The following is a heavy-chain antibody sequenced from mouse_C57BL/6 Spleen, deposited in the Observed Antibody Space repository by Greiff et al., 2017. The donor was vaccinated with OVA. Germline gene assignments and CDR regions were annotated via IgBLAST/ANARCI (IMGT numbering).Heavy chain of an antibody. J-gene: IGHJ1*03. CDR2: INPGSGGT. V-gene: IGHV1-54*01. D-gene: IGHD1-1*01. Sequence: VQLQQSGAELVRPGTSVKVSCKASGYAFTNYLIEWVKQRPGQGLEWIGVINPGSGGTNYNEKFKGKATLTADKSSSTAYMQLSSLTSEDSAVYFCARADYGSPYWYFDVWGTGTTVTVSS. CDR3: ARADYGSPYWYFDV. CDR1: GYAFTNYL.